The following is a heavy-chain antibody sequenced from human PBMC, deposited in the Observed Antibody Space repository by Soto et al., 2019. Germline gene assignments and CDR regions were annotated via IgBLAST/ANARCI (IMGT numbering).Heavy chain of an antibody. D-gene: IGHD5-18*01. Sequence: QVQLQQWGAGLLKPSETLSLTCAVYGGSFSGYYWSWIRQPPGKGLEWIGEINHSGSTNYNPSLKSRVTIYVDTSQTQFSLKLSSVAAADTAVYYCARGQGGYSYPNWFDPWGQGTLVTVSS. CDR3: ARGQGGYSYPNWFDP. CDR1: GGSFSGYY. J-gene: IGHJ5*02. CDR2: INHSGST. V-gene: IGHV4-34*01.